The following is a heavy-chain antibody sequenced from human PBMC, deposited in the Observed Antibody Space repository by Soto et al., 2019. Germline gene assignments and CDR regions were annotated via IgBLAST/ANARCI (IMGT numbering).Heavy chain of an antibody. CDR2: ISAYNGNT. V-gene: IGHV1-18*01. CDR1: GYTFTSYG. Sequence: ASVKVSCKASGYTFTSYGISWVRQAPGQGLEWMGWISAYNGNTNYAQKLQGRVTMTTDTSTSTAYMELRSLRSDDTAVYYCARDDYGDYVGAFDIWGQGTMVTVSS. CDR3: ARDDYGDYVGAFDI. J-gene: IGHJ3*02. D-gene: IGHD4-17*01.